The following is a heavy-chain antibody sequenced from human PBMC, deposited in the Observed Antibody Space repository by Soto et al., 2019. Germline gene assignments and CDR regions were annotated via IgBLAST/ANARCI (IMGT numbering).Heavy chain of an antibody. J-gene: IGHJ5*02. CDR3: ARLYTTSRVGAYFEP. CDR1: GFLFSIYT. CDR2: ISAGSDAI. V-gene: IGHV3-48*02. Sequence: EEQLVESGGGLVQPGGSLRLSCAATGFLFSIYTLNWVRQAPGKGLEWISYISAGSDAIHYADSVKGRFTVSRDNAKNSLYLQMNSLRDEDTAVYYCARLYTTSRVGAYFEPWGPGTLVTVSS. D-gene: IGHD3-16*01.